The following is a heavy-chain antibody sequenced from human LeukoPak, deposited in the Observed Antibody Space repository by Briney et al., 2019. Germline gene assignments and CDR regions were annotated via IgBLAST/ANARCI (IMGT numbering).Heavy chain of an antibody. D-gene: IGHD1-1*01. V-gene: IGHV4-59*02. CDR1: GAPVFNHY. CDR3: ASLEEYGTYDY. J-gene: IGHJ4*02. CDR2: IYHSGRT. Sequence: SETLSLTCTVSGAPVFNHYWSWIRQPPGKRLEWLGYIYHSGRTKYNPSLESRVTISVDTSKDQFSLKLTSMTAADTAVYYCASLEEYGTYDYWGQGTLVTVYS.